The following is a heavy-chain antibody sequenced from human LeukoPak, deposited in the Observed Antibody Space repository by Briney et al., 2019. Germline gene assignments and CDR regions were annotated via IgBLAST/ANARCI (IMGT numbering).Heavy chain of an antibody. CDR1: GGSISSGSYY. V-gene: IGHV4-61*02. J-gene: IGHJ4*02. Sequence: SETLSLTCTVSGGSISSGSYYWSWIRQPAGKGLEWIGRIYTSGSTNYNPSLKSRVTISVDTSKNQFSLKLSSVTAADTAVYYCARTHSGHYFDYWGQGTLVTVSS. CDR3: ARTHSGHYFDY. CDR2: IYTSGST. D-gene: IGHD1-26*01.